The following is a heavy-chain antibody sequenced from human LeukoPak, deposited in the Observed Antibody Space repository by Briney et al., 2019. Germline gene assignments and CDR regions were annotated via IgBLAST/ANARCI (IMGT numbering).Heavy chain of an antibody. CDR1: GGNFSSYA. Sequence: ASVKVSCKASGGNFSSYAISWVRQAPGQGREWMRWINPNSGGTNYAQKFQGRVTMTRDTSTSTAYMELSRLRSDDTAVYCCARGADGGNVNWFDPWGQGALVTVSS. CDR2: INPNSGGT. V-gene: IGHV1-2*02. CDR3: ARGADGGNVNWFDP. D-gene: IGHD4-23*01. J-gene: IGHJ5*02.